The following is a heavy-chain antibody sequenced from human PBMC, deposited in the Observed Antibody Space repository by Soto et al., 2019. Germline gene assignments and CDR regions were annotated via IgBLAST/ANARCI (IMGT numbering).Heavy chain of an antibody. V-gene: IGHV4-59*01. J-gene: IGHJ4*02. Sequence: SETLSLTCTVSGGSISSYYWSWIRQPPGKGLEWIGYIYYSGSTNYNPSLKSRVTISVDTSKNQFSLKLSSVTAADTAVYYCARDGRVAGTIDYWGQGTLVTVSS. CDR2: IYYSGST. CDR1: GGSISSYY. D-gene: IGHD6-19*01. CDR3: ARDGRVAGTIDY.